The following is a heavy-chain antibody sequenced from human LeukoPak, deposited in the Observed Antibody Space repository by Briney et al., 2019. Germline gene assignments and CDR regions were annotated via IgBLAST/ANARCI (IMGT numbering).Heavy chain of an antibody. CDR2: IYADEST. D-gene: IGHD4-17*01. Sequence: SETLSLTCSVSGGSISSYYWSWIRQSAGKGLEWIGRIYADESTDYDPSLKSRVTISVDKSKSQFSLRLTSVTAADTAVYYCAREAVYYGDWYRANWFHPWGHVTLVTVSS. CDR3: AREAVYYGDWYRANWFHP. J-gene: IGHJ5*02. CDR1: GGSISSYY. V-gene: IGHV4-4*07.